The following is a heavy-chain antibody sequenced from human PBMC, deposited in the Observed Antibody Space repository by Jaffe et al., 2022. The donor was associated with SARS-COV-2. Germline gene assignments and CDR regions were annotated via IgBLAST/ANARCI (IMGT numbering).Heavy chain of an antibody. Sequence: QVELVESGGGVVQPGRSLRLSCAASGFTFNSNGMHWVRQVPGKGLEWVAVIWYDGSIKYYADSVKGRFTISRDNSKNTLYLQMNSLRVEDTAVYYCARLVGPKYGYFDLWGRGTLVTVSS. CDR3: ARLVGPKYGYFDL. CDR2: IWYDGSIK. J-gene: IGHJ2*01. D-gene: IGHD1-26*01. CDR1: GFTFNSNG. V-gene: IGHV3-33*01.